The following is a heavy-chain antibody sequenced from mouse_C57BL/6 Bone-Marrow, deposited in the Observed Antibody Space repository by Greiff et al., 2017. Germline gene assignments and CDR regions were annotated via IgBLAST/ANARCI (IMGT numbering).Heavy chain of an antibody. CDR3: ARRGYAMDY. V-gene: IGHV1-58*01. Sequence: EVQLLESGAGLVRPGSSVKLSCKTSGYTFTSYGMTWVQQRPGQGLEWVGNIYIGNGYTDYNEKFKGRATLTSDTSSSTPYLQLSSLTYEDSAIYFGARRGYAMDYWGQGTSVTVSS. J-gene: IGHJ4*01. CDR2: IYIGNGYT. CDR1: GYTFTSYG.